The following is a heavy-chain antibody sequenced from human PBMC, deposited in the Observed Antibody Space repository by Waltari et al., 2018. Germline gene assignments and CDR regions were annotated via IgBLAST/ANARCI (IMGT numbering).Heavy chain of an antibody. Sequence: SVKVSCKASGYTFTSYGINWVRQAPGQGLEWMGWISAYNGNTGYAQKFQGRVTITADESTSTAYMELSSLRSEDTAVYYCAREGGYSSSGRVLKYWGQGTLVTVSS. CDR2: ISAYNGNT. J-gene: IGHJ4*02. CDR1: GYTFTSYG. CDR3: AREGGYSSSGRVLKY. D-gene: IGHD6-6*01. V-gene: IGHV1-18*01.